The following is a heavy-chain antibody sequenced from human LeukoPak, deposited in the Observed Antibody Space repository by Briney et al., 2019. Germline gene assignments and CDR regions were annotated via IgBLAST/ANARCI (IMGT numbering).Heavy chain of an antibody. D-gene: IGHD2-2*01. V-gene: IGHV1-18*01. J-gene: IGHJ4*02. CDR3: ATDRGLNDQLPADN. Sequence: ASVKVSCKASGYTLTKYGISWVRQAPGKGLEWMGWISAYNAYTNYAQKLQGRVTMTKDTSTSTAYMELRSLRSDDTAVYYCATDRGLNDQLPADNWGQGTLVTVSS. CDR1: GYTLTKYG. CDR2: ISAYNAYT.